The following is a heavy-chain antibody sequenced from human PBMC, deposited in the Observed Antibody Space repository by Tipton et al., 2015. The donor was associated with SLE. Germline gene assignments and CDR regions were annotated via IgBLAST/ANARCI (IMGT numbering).Heavy chain of an antibody. CDR2: IIPIFGTA. CDR1: GGTFSSYA. Sequence: QSGAEVKKPGSSVKVSCKASGGTFSSYAISWVRQAPGQGLEWMGGIIPIFGTANYAQKSQGRVTITTDESTSTAYMELSSLRSEDTAVYYCARDAAAGTGFAFDIWGQGTMVTVSS. CDR3: ARDAAAGTGFAFDI. J-gene: IGHJ3*02. D-gene: IGHD6-13*01. V-gene: IGHV1-69*05.